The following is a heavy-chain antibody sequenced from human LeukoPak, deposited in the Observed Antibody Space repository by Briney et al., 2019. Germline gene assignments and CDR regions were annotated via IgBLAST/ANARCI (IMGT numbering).Heavy chain of an antibody. CDR2: IYYSGST. D-gene: IGHD5-24*01. J-gene: IGHJ4*02. CDR1: GGSLSSYY. Sequence: SETPSLTCTVSGGSLSSYYWSWIRQPPGKGLEWIGYIYYSGSTNYNPSLKSRVIISVDTSKNQFSLKLSSVTAADTAVYYCARVSRWLQLDYWGQGTLVTVSS. CDR3: ARVSRWLQLDY. V-gene: IGHV4-59*01.